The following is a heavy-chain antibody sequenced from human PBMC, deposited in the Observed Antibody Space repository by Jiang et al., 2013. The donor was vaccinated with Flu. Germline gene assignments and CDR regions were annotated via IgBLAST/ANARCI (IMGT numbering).Heavy chain of an antibody. Sequence: YGGSFGGYYWTWIRQSPGKGLEWIGEIRHSGSTNYNPSLKSRVTMSVDTSKNQFSLKLTSVTAADTAVYYCARRDWNYVHWGQGTLVTVSS. CDR1: GGSFGGYY. CDR3: ARRDWNYVH. D-gene: IGHD1-7*01. CDR2: IRHSGST. V-gene: IGHV4-34*13. J-gene: IGHJ4*02.